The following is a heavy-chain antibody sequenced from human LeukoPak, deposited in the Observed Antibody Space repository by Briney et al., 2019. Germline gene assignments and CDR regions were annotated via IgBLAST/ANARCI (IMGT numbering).Heavy chain of an antibody. D-gene: IGHD2-2*01. CDR1: GFTVSSNY. Sequence: GGSLRLSCAASGFTVSSNYMSWVRPAPGKGLEWVSVIYSGGSTYYADSVKGRFTISRDNSKNTLYLQMNSLRAEDTAVYYCSSTSCPMCGMDVWGQGTTVTVSS. V-gene: IGHV3-66*02. CDR3: SSTSCPMCGMDV. J-gene: IGHJ6*02. CDR2: IYSGGST.